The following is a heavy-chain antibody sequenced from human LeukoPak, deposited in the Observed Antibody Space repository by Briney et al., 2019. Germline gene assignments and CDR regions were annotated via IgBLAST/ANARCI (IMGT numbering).Heavy chain of an antibody. CDR1: GFTFSSYA. CDR3: ARALTPYYYGSGSQLDY. J-gene: IGHJ4*02. CDR2: ISYDGSNK. D-gene: IGHD3-10*01. V-gene: IGHV3-30-3*01. Sequence: GGSLRLSCAASGFTFSSYAMHWVRQAPGKGLEWVAVISYDGSNKYYADSVKGRFTISRDNSKNTLYLQMNSLRAEDTAVYYCARALTPYYYGSGSQLDYWGQGTLVTVSS.